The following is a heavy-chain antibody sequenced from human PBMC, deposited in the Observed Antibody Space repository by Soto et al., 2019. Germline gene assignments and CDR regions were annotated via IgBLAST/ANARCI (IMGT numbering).Heavy chain of an antibody. CDR1: GDTFNFYS. J-gene: IGHJ4*02. V-gene: IGHV1-69*02. D-gene: IGHD3-10*01. Sequence: QVQLVQSGAEVKRPGSSVKVSCKASGDTFNFYSINWVRQAPGLGLEWMGRVNPIVSMLKYAQKFQGRVTMTADKSTSTAYMELSSLRSEDTAIYYCASSYGSGYRAFDYWGQVALVTVSS. CDR3: ASSYGSGYRAFDY. CDR2: VNPIVSML.